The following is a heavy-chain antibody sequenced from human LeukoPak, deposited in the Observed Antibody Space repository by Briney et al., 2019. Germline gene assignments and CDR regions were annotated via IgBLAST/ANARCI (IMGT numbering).Heavy chain of an antibody. J-gene: IGHJ5*02. D-gene: IGHD2-2*01. Sequence: GASVKVSCKASGYTFTRYGISWVRQAPGQGLEWMGWISAYNGNTNYAQKFQGRVTMTTDTSTSTAYMELRSLRSDDRAVYYCARVWNYCNVSSCYLNWFDPWGQGTLVTVSS. V-gene: IGHV1-18*01. CDR3: ARVWNYCNVSSCYLNWFDP. CDR2: ISAYNGNT. CDR1: GYTFTRYG.